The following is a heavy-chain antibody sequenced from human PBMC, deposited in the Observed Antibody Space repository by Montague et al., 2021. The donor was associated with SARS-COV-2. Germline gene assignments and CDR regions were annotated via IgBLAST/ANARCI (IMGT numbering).Heavy chain of an antibody. CDR3: ARRGVLDFCGSVGCKYIWWFDS. CDR1: GDSISSGSHF. D-gene: IGHD1-26*01. CDR2: MSHSGTS. V-gene: IGHV4-39*01. J-gene: IGHJ5*01. Sequence: SETLSLTCTVSGDSISSGSHFWAWIRQPPGKGLEWIGGMSHSGTSYYNLSLNTRATISVDTSRNQFSLRLTSVTAADTASYFCARRGVLDFCGSVGCKYIWWFDSWGQGILVTVSS.